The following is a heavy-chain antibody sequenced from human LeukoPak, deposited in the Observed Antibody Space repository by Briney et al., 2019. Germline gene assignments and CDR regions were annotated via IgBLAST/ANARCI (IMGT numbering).Heavy chain of an antibody. V-gene: IGHV1-3*01. Sequence: ASVKVSCKGSGYTFTNYAVHWVRQAPGQRLEWLGWINPGNGDTKYSQSFQGRVTVTSDTSAATAYVELNSLTSEDTAVYYCARERWHCRVNCYSVYYYALDVWGQGTTVTVSS. D-gene: IGHD2-15*01. CDR1: GYTFTNYA. J-gene: IGHJ6*02. CDR2: INPGNGDT. CDR3: ARERWHCRVNCYSVYYYALDV.